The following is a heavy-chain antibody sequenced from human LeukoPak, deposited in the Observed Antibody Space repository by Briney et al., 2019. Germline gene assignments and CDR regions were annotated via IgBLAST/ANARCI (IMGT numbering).Heavy chain of an antibody. J-gene: IGHJ4*02. D-gene: IGHD1-1*01. CDR3: AGDLPPVRNVDY. V-gene: IGHV4-4*07. Sequence: SETLSLTCTVSGGSISSYYWSWIRQPAGKGLEWIGRIYTSGSTNYNPSLKSRVTMSVDTSKNQFSLKLSSVTAADTAVYYCAGDLPPVRNVDYWSQGNLVTVSS. CDR2: IYTSGST. CDR1: GGSISSYY.